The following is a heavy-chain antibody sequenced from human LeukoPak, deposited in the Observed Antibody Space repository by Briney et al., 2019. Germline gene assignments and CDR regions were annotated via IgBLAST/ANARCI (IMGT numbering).Heavy chain of an antibody. J-gene: IGHJ4*02. D-gene: IGHD3-22*01. CDR3: ARATNYYDSSGYYYDGLMYFDC. CDR2: IYYSGST. CDR1: GGSISSGGYY. Sequence: PSQTLSLTCTVSGGSISSGGYYWSWIRQHPGKGLEWIGYIYYSGSTYYNPSLKSRVTISVDTSKNQFSLKLSSVTAADTAVYYCARATNYYDSSGYYYDGLMYFDCWGQGTLVTVSS. V-gene: IGHV4-31*03.